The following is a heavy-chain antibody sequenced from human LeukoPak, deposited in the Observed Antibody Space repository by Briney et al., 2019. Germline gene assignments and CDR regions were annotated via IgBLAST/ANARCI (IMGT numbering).Heavy chain of an antibody. CDR1: GGSFSGYY. V-gene: IGHV4-34*01. CDR2: INHSGST. CDR3: ATVAGGWFDP. D-gene: IGHD6-19*01. J-gene: IGHJ5*02. Sequence: PSETLSLTCAVYGGSFSGYYWSWIRQPPGKGLEWIGEINHSGSTNYNPSLKSRVTISVDTSKNQFSLKLSSVTAADPAVYYCATVAGGWFDPWGQGTLVTVSS.